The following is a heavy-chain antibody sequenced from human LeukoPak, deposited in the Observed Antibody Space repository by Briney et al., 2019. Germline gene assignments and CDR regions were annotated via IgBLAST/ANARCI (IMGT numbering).Heavy chain of an antibody. V-gene: IGHV4-61*01. CDR1: GGSFSSGSYY. D-gene: IGHD3-22*01. CDR2: IYYSGST. Sequence: SETLSLTCTVSGGSFSSGSYYWSWIRQPPGKGLEWLGYIYYSGSTNYNPSLKSRVTISVDTSKNQFSLKLSSVTAADTAVYYCARGDSYYYGMDVWGQGTTVTVSS. J-gene: IGHJ6*02. CDR3: ARGDSYYYGMDV.